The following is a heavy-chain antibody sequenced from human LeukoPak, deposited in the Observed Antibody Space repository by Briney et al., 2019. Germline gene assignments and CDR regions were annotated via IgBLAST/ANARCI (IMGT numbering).Heavy chain of an antibody. Sequence: GGSLRLSCAASGFTFSSYWMNWARQAPGKGLEWVATINHNGNVNYYVDSVKGRFTISRDNAKNSLYLQMSNLRAEDTAVHFCARGGGLDVWGQGATVTVSS. D-gene: IGHD3-16*01. CDR2: INHNGNVN. V-gene: IGHV3-7*03. J-gene: IGHJ6*02. CDR3: ARGGGLDV. CDR1: GFTFSSYW.